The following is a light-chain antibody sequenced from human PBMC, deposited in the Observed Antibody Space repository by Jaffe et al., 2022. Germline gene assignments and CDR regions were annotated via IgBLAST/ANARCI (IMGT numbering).Light chain of an antibody. CDR3: QQRSKWPLT. V-gene: IGKV3-11*01. CDR2: DAS. CDR1: QGIATF. Sequence: EIVLTQSPATLSLSPGERATLSCRASQGIATFLAWYQQKPGQAPRLLIYDASNRATDIPARFSGSGSGTDFTLSISSLEPEDFAVYYCQQRSKWPLTFGGGTKVEMK. J-gene: IGKJ4*01.